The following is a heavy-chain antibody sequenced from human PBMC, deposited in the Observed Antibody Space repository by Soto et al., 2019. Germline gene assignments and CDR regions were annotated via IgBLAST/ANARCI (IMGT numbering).Heavy chain of an antibody. CDR3: AKDPEHLPYWYFDL. V-gene: IGHV3-23*01. CDR2: LSGSGESA. J-gene: IGHJ2*01. Sequence: GGSLRLSCAASGFTFSSYAMSWVRQAPGKGLEWVSGLSGSGESAYYADSVKGRFNVSRDNSKNMLYLRINSVRAEDTALYYCAKDPEHLPYWYFDLWGRGTRVTVSS. CDR1: GFTFSSYA.